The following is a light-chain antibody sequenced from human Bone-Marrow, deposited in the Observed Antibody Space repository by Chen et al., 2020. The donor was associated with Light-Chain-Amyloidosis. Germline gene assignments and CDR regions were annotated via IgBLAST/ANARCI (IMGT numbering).Light chain of an antibody. Sequence: DIQMTQSPSTLSASVGDRVTITCRASQSISSWLAWYQQKPGKAPKLLIYGASKLQTGVPPRFSGSGSGTEFTLTISRLQPEDFATYYCQQANSLPYTFGQGTRLEV. V-gene: IGKV1-5*01. CDR2: GAS. CDR3: QQANSLPYT. J-gene: IGKJ2*01. CDR1: QSISSW.